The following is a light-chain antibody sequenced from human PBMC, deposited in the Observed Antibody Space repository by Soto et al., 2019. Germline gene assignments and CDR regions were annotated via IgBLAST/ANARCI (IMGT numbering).Light chain of an antibody. CDR2: AAS. J-gene: IGKJ5*01. V-gene: IGKV1-39*01. Sequence: QMTQSTFSLSASVGDRVTITCRASQSISSYLNWYQQKPGKAPKLLIYAASSLQSGVPSRFSGSGSGTDFTLTISSLQPEDFATYYCQQSYSTPITFGQGTRPAIK. CDR1: QSISSY. CDR3: QQSYSTPIT.